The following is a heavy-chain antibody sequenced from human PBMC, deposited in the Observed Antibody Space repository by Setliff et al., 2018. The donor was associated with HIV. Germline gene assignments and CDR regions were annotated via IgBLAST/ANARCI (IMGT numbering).Heavy chain of an antibody. CDR3: ARTATITFYFDY. D-gene: IGHD5-12*01. J-gene: IGHJ4*02. CDR2: IRAKAYGEAT. Sequence: GSLRLSCVTSGFTFGDYAMSWVRQAPGKGLEWVGFIRAKAYGEATGYADSVKGRFTISRDNAKNSLYLQMNSLRAEDTAVYYCARTATITFYFDYWGQGTLVTVSS. V-gene: IGHV3-49*04. CDR1: GFTFGDYA.